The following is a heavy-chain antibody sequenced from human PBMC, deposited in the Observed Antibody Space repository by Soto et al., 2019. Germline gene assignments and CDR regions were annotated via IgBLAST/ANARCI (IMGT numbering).Heavy chain of an antibody. CDR2: IIPIVGTG. V-gene: IGHV1-69*01. CDR3: ARVIILVPTASTHYYYHMDV. Sequence: QVQLVQSGAEVRKPGSSVTVSCKASGGTFSNYAISWVRLAPGQGLEWMGGIIPIVGTGSYAQKFQGRVTITADEPTTTAYMELSSLRFEDTAVYYCARVIILVPTASTHYYYHMDVWGPGTTVTVSS. CDR1: GGTFSNYA. J-gene: IGHJ6*02. D-gene: IGHD2-2*01.